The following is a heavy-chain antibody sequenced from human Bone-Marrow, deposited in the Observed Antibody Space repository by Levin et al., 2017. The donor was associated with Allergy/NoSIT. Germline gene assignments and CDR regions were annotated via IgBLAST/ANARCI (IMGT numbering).Heavy chain of an antibody. CDR2: INPDGSEK. CDR1: GFTFRSCW. Sequence: GESLKISCAASGFTFRSCWMSWVRQAPGKGLEWVGNINPDGSEKNYVDSMKGRFTISRDNAKNSLFLQMNNLRVEDTAIYYCVKGGGSGWPFEYWGQGNLVSVSS. J-gene: IGHJ4*02. V-gene: IGHV3-7*01. D-gene: IGHD6-19*01. CDR3: VKGGGSGWPFEY.